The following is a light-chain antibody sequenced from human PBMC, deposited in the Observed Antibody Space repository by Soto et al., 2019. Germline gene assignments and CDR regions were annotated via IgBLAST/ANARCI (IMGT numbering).Light chain of an antibody. Sequence: EIVLTQSPSTLSLSPGDRATLTCRASQSVSSSYLACYQQKPGQAPRLLIYGASSRATVIPDRLSGSGCVPDFTLTISSLESEDFGVYYCEQYGSSPVTFGQGTKLEIK. CDR1: QSVSSSY. CDR3: EQYGSSPVT. J-gene: IGKJ2*01. V-gene: IGKV3-20*01. CDR2: GAS.